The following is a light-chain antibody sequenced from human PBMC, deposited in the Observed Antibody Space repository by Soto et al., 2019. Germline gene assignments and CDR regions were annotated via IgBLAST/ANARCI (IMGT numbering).Light chain of an antibody. V-gene: IGKV3-15*01. CDR2: GAS. CDR1: QSVSSN. J-gene: IGKJ1*01. CDR3: QQYNNWPPWT. Sequence: EIVMPQSPATLSVSPGERATLSCRASQSVSSNLAWYQQKPGQAPRLLIYGASTRATGIPARFSGSGSGTEFTLTSSSLQAEYFAVYYCQQYNNWPPWTFGQGTKVEIK.